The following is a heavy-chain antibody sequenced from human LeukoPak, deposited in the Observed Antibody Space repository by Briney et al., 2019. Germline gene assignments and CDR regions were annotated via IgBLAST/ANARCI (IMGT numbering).Heavy chain of an antibody. J-gene: IGHJ4*02. V-gene: IGHV3-30-3*02. Sequence: GGSLRLSCAASGFTFSSYAMHWVRQAPGKGLEWVAVISYDGSNKYYADSVKGRFTISRDNSKNTLYLQMNSLRAEDTAVYYCAKIGGIDYSNYLYDYWGQGTLATVSS. D-gene: IGHD4-11*01. CDR3: AKIGGIDYSNYLYDY. CDR2: ISYDGSNK. CDR1: GFTFSSYA.